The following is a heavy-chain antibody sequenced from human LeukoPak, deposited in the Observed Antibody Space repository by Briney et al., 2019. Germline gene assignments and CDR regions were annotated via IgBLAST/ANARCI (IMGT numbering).Heavy chain of an antibody. CDR1: GGSISSGGYY. CDR2: IYYSGST. V-gene: IGHV4-31*03. CDR3: ARLRLGYCSSTSCPGAFDI. Sequence: PSETLSLTCTVSGGSISSGGYYWSWIRQHPGKGLEWIGYIYYSGSTNYNPSLKSRVTISVDTSKNQFSLKLSSVTAADTAVYYCARLRLGYCSSTSCPGAFDIWGQGTMVTVSS. J-gene: IGHJ3*02. D-gene: IGHD2-2*01.